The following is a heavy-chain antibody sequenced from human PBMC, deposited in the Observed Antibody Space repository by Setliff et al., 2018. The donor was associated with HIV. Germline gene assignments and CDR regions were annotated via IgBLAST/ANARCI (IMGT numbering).Heavy chain of an antibody. Sequence: GSLRLSCAASGFTFSRYSMTWVRQAPGKGLEWVSEINTSGGNTYYADSVKGRFTISRDNSQHTLFLQMSSLRAVDTSIYYCARGSYGAFDYWGLGTLVTVSS. J-gene: IGHJ4*02. D-gene: IGHD3-10*01. CDR3: ARGSYGAFDY. CDR1: GFTFSRYS. CDR2: INTSGGNT. V-gene: IGHV3-23*01.